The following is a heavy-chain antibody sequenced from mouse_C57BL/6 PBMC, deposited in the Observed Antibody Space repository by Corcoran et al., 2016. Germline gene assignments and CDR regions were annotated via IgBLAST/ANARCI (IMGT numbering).Heavy chain of an antibody. Sequence: EVQLQQSGTELVKPGASVKIPCKASGYTFTDYNMDWVKQSHGTSLEWLGDINPNNGGTIYNQKFKGKATLTVDKSSSTAYMELRSLTSEDTAVYYCARTVVARDWYFDVWGTGTTVIASS. CDR3: ARTVVARDWYFDV. CDR1: GYTFTDYN. D-gene: IGHD1-1*01. J-gene: IGHJ1*03. V-gene: IGHV1-18*01. CDR2: INPNNGGT.